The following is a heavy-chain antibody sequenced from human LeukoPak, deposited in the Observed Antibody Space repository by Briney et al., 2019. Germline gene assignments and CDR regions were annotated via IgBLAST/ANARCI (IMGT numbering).Heavy chain of an antibody. D-gene: IGHD3-22*01. J-gene: IGHJ3*02. Sequence: GGSLRLSCAASGFTFSNYGLHWVRQVPGKGLDWVRAICFDGIRKYYADTVTGRLNICRDNSKNTLYLQMNSLRAEDTAVYYCARDLEDSSPFGAFDMWGQGTMVTVSS. V-gene: IGHV3-33*01. CDR2: ICFDGIRK. CDR3: ARDLEDSSPFGAFDM. CDR1: GFTFSNYG.